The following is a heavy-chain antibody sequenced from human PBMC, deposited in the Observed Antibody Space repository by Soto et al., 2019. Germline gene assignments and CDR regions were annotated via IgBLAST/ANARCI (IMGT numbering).Heavy chain of an antibody. D-gene: IGHD6-13*01. J-gene: IGHJ5*02. V-gene: IGHV4-59*01. Sequence: SETPSLTCTVSGGSISSYYWSWIRQPPGKGLEWIGYIYYSGSTNYNPSLKSRVTISVDTSKNQFSLKLSSVTAADTAVYYCARAGHSSSWYWYWFDPWGQGTLVTVSS. CDR1: GGSISSYY. CDR2: IYYSGST. CDR3: ARAGHSSSWYWYWFDP.